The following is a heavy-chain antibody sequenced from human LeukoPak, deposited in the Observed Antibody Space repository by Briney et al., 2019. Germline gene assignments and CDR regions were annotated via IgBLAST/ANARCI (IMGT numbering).Heavy chain of an antibody. J-gene: IGHJ5*02. CDR2: IFYSGNT. CDR3: VGSNVLLWFGDNWFDP. D-gene: IGHD3-10*01. CDR1: GGSINTTDYY. V-gene: IGHV4-30-4*08. Sequence: PSQTLSLTCTVSGGSINTTDYYWSWIRQPPGKGLEWIGYIFYSGNTYYNPSLKSRVIISIDTSKNQFSLRLSSVTAADTAVYYCVGSNVLLWFGDNWFDPWGQGTLVAVSS.